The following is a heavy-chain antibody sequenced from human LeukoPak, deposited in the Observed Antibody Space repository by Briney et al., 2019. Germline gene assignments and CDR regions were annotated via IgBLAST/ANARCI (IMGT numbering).Heavy chain of an antibody. V-gene: IGHV4-34*01. J-gene: IGHJ4*02. Sequence: PSETLSLTCAVYGGSFSGYYWSWIRQPPGKGLEWIGETNHSGSTNYNPSLKSRVTISVDTSKNQFSLKLSSVTAADTAVYYCARGYYYDSSGYYLPSDYWGQGTLVTVSS. CDR2: TNHSGST. D-gene: IGHD3-22*01. CDR1: GGSFSGYY. CDR3: ARGYYYDSSGYYLPSDY.